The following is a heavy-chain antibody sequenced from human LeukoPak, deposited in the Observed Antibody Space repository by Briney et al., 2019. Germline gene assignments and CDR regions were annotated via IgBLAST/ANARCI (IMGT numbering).Heavy chain of an antibody. CDR2: ISPGSNDI. CDR1: GFTVSSNY. Sequence: GGSLRLSCAASGFTVSSNYMSWVRQAPGKGLEWVSSISPGSNDIFYADSVKGRFTISRDNAKNSLYLQMNSLRAEDTAVYYCARGATTGWGQGTLVTVSS. CDR3: ARGATTG. J-gene: IGHJ4*02. D-gene: IGHD1-26*01. V-gene: IGHV3-21*01.